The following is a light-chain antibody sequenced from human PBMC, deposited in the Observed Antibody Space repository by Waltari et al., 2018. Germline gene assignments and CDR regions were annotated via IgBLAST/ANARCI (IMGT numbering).Light chain of an antibody. Sequence: DIVMTQSPDSLIVSLGAGANVNCKPTQTILYSSNNKNYLAWYQQRPGQPPKLLIYWASTRESGVPDRFSGSGSGTDFTLTISSLQAEDVAVYYCQQYYSTPLTFGGGTRVEIK. CDR3: QQYYSTPLT. J-gene: IGKJ4*01. CDR1: QTILYSSNNKNY. V-gene: IGKV4-1*01. CDR2: WAS.